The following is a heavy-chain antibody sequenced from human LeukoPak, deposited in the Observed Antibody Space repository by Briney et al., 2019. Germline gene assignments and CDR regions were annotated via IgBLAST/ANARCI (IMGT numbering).Heavy chain of an antibody. D-gene: IGHD6-19*01. CDR3: AKDGPQYSSGWYVDY. CDR1: GFTFTNYG. Sequence: GGSLRLSCAASGFTFTNYGMHWVRQAPGKGLEWLAFIRYDESNKYYADSVKGRFTISRDNSKNTLYLQMNSLRAEDTAVYYCAKDGPQYSSGWYVDYWGQGTLVTVSS. CDR2: IRYDESNK. J-gene: IGHJ4*02. V-gene: IGHV3-30*02.